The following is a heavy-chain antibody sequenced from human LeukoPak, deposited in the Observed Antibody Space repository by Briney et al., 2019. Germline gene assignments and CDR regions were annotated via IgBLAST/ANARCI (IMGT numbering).Heavy chain of an antibody. V-gene: IGHV1-18*04. CDR2: ISAYNGNT. J-gene: IGHJ5*02. D-gene: IGHD6-19*01. Sequence: ASVKVPCKASGYTFTSYGISWVRQAPGQGLEWMGWISAYNGNTNYAQKLQGRVTMTTDTSTSTAYMELRSLRSDDTAVYYCARDPVAGPLGSWFDPWGQGTLVTVSS. CDR3: ARDPVAGPLGSWFDP. CDR1: GYTFTSYG.